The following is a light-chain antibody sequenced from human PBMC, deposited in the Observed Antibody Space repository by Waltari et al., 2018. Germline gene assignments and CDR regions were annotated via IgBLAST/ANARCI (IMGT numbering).Light chain of an antibody. CDR2: SES. J-gene: IGKJ4*01. CDR1: ESIISY. Sequence: DIEMTQSPSSLSASVGDRVTLTCRASESIISYLNWYQQKPGKAPKVLIYSESTLQSGVPLRFSGSRSGTEFTLTISSLQPEDFATYYCQQSYGIPYTFGRGTKVEIK. V-gene: IGKV1-39*01. CDR3: QQSYGIPYT.